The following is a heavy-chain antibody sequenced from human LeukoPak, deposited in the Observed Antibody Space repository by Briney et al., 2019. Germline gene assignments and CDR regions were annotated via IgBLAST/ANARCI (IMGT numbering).Heavy chain of an antibody. CDR3: ARSGSDGSGSSDY. Sequence: SETLSLTCTVSGGSISSYYWSWIRRPPGKGLEWIGYIYYSGSTNYNPSLKSRVTISVDTSKNQFSLKLSSVTAADTAVYYCARSGSDGSGSSDYWGQGTLVTVSS. CDR2: IYYSGST. J-gene: IGHJ4*02. CDR1: GGSISSYY. V-gene: IGHV4-59*01. D-gene: IGHD3-10*01.